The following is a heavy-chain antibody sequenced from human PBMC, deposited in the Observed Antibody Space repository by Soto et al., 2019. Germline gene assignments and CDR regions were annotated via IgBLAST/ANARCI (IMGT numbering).Heavy chain of an antibody. J-gene: IGHJ3*02. Sequence: VQLVESGGGVVQPGRSLRLSCAASGFTFSSYGMHWVRQAPGKGLEWVAVIWYDGSNKYYADSVKGRFTISRVNSKNTLYLQMNSLRAEDTAVYYCARDGRITMVRGVISGAFDIWGQGTMVTVSS. CDR1: GFTFSSYG. D-gene: IGHD3-10*01. V-gene: IGHV3-33*01. CDR3: ARDGRITMVRGVISGAFDI. CDR2: IWYDGSNK.